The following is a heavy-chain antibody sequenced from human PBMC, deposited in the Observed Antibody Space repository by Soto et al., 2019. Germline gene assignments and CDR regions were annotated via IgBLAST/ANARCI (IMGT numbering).Heavy chain of an antibody. CDR2: IYHSGST. V-gene: IGHV4-4*02. Sequence: QVQLQESGPGLVKPSGTLSLTCAVSSGSISSSNWWSWVRQPPGKGLEWIGEIYHSGSTNYNPSLKGQVTISVDNSKNQFSLKLSSVTAADTAVYYCARYCSSTSCYVLSDAFDIWGQGTMVTVSS. J-gene: IGHJ3*02. CDR3: ARYCSSTSCYVLSDAFDI. CDR1: SGSISSSNW. D-gene: IGHD2-2*01.